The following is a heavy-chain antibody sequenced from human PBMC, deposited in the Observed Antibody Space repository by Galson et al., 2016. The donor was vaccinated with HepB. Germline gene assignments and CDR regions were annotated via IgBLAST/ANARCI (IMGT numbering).Heavy chain of an antibody. CDR1: GFIFSNYY. CDR3: ARGAGQRVLRYYHGMDV. V-gene: IGHV3-7*01. J-gene: IGHJ6*02. Sequence: SLRLSCAASGFIFSNYYMNWVRQAPGKGLEWVADIKQDGRDEDYLGSVRGRFTNSRDNAKNSLYLQMNSLRAEDAAIYFCARGAGQRVLRYYHGMDVWGQGTTVTVSS. D-gene: IGHD4/OR15-4a*01. CDR2: IKQDGRDE.